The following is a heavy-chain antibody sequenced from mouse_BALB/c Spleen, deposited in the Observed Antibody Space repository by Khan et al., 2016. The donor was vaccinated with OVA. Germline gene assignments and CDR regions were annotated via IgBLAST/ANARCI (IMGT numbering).Heavy chain of an antibody. Sequence: EVQLQESGPGLVKPSQSLSLTCTVTGYSITSDYAWNWIRQFPGNKLEWMGYITYSGGTSYLPSLKSRISITRYTSKNQFFLQLNSVTTEDSATYYCARWFTYWGQGTLVTVS. CDR3: ARWFTY. CDR1: GYSITSDYA. V-gene: IGHV3-2*02. CDR2: ITYSGGT. J-gene: IGHJ3*01.